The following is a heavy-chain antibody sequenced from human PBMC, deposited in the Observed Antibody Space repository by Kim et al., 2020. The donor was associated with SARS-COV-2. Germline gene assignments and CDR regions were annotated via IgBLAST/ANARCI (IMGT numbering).Heavy chain of an antibody. Sequence: SETLSLTCAVSGGSISSSNWWSWVRQPPGKGLEWIGEIYHSGSTNYNPSLKSRVTISVDKSKNQFSLKLSSVTAADTAVYYCARDLGSSGLYYYGMDVWGQGTKVTV. CDR1: GGSISSSNW. CDR3: ARDLGSSGLYYYGMDV. CDR2: IYHSGST. D-gene: IGHD6-19*01. V-gene: IGHV4-4*02. J-gene: IGHJ6*02.